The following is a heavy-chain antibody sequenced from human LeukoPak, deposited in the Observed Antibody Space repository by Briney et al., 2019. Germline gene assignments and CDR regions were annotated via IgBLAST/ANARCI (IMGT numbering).Heavy chain of an antibody. CDR3: ARDSRYYYDSSGYYQSPEYFQH. J-gene: IGHJ1*01. CDR1: GFTFSSYS. V-gene: IGHV3-48*04. CDR2: ISSSSSTI. Sequence: GGSLRLSCAASGFTFSSYSMNWVRQAPGKGLEWVSYISSSSSTIYYADSVKGRFTISRDNAKNSLYLQMNSLRAEDTAVYYCARDSRYYYDSSGYYQSPEYFQHWGQGTLVTVSS. D-gene: IGHD3-22*01.